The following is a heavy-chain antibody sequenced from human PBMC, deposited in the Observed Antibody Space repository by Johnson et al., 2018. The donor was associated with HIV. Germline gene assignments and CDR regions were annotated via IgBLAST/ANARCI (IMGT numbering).Heavy chain of an antibody. Sequence: EVQLVESGGDLVQPGGSLRLSCAASGFTVSYNYMNWVRQAPGKGLEWVSIIYSGGSTYYADSVKGRFTISRDNSKNTRYLQMNSLRAEDTAVYYCARGGGVSSGPDDAFDIWGQGTMVTVSS. J-gene: IGHJ3*02. D-gene: IGHD3-22*01. CDR3: ARGGGVSSGPDDAFDI. V-gene: IGHV3-66*01. CDR1: GFTVSYNY. CDR2: IYSGGST.